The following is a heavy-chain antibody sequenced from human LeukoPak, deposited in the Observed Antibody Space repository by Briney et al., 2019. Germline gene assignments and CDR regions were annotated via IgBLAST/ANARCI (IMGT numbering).Heavy chain of an antibody. Sequence: NPSETLSLTCAVYGGSFSGYYWSWIRQHPGKGLEWIGYIYYSGSTYYNPSLKSRVTISVDTSKNQFSLKLSSVTAADTAVYYCATGGYCSGGSCYSTFQGWGQGTLVTVSS. CDR1: GGSFSGYY. V-gene: IGHV4-31*11. J-gene: IGHJ4*02. CDR2: IYYSGST. D-gene: IGHD2-15*01. CDR3: ATGGYCSGGSCYSTFQG.